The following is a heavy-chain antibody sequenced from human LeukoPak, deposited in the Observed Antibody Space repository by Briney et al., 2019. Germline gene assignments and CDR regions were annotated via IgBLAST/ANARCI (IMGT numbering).Heavy chain of an antibody. V-gene: IGHV4-30-4*01. CDR1: GGSFSGYF. CDR2: IYYSGST. D-gene: IGHD4-17*01. J-gene: IGHJ5*02. Sequence: SETLSLTCAVYGGSFSGYFWSWIRQPPGKGLEWIGYIYYSGSTYYNPSLKSRVSISVDTSKNQFYLKVSSVTAADTAVYYCARDHGDFVNWVDPWGQGTLVTVSS. CDR3: ARDHGDFVNWVDP.